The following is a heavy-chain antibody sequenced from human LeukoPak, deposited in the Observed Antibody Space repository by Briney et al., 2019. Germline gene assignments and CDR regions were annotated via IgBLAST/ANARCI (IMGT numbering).Heavy chain of an antibody. J-gene: IGHJ4*02. CDR3: ARSPVLRYFDWLFYFDY. CDR1: GYTFTGYY. V-gene: IGHV1-2*04. CDR2: INPSSGGT. Sequence: ASVKVSCKASGYTFTGYYMHWVRQAPGQGLEWMGWINPSSGGTNYAQKFQGWVTMTRDTSISTAYMELSRLRSDDTAVYYCARSPVLRYFDWLFYFDYWGQGTLVTVSS. D-gene: IGHD3-9*01.